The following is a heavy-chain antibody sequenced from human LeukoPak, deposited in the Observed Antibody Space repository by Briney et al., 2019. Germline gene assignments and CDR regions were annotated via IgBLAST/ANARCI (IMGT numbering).Heavy chain of an antibody. Sequence: ASVKVSCKVSGYTLTELSMHWVRQAPGKGLEWMGGFDPEDGETIYAQKFQGRVTMTKDTSTDTAYMELSSLRSEDTAVYYCATVDYCSGGSCYSSFDYWGQGTLVTVSS. CDR1: GYTLTELS. CDR2: FDPEDGET. CDR3: ATVDYCSGGSCYSSFDY. V-gene: IGHV1-24*01. J-gene: IGHJ4*02. D-gene: IGHD2-15*01.